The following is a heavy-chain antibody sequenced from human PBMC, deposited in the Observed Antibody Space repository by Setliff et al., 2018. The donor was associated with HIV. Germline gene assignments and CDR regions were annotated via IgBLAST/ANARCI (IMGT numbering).Heavy chain of an antibody. Sequence: SETLSLTCAVYGGSFSGYYWSWIRQSPGKGLEWIGEIYHTGSTNYNPSLMSRVTISVDKSKNQLSLKLSSVTAADAAVYYCATVTMVRLIGVYHMDVWGKGTPVTVSS. CDR1: GGSFSGYY. CDR2: IYHTGST. D-gene: IGHD3-10*01. V-gene: IGHV4-34*01. CDR3: ATVTMVRLIGVYHMDV. J-gene: IGHJ6*03.